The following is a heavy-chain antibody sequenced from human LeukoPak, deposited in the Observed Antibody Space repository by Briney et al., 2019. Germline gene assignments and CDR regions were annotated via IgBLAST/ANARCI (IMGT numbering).Heavy chain of an antibody. CDR2: ISGSGGST. V-gene: IGHV3-23*01. CDR3: AKSYSGSYDNYFDY. D-gene: IGHD1-26*01. CDR1: EFTFSSYA. J-gene: IGHJ4*02. Sequence: GGSLRLSCAASEFTFSSYAMNWVGQAPGKGLEWVSAISGSGGSTYYADSVKGRFTISRDNSKNTLYLQMNSLRAEDTALYYCAKSYSGSYDNYFDYWGQGTLVIVSS.